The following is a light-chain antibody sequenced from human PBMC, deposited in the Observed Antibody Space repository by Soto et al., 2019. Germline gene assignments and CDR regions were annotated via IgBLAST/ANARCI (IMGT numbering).Light chain of an antibody. Sequence: QSALTQPASVSGSPGQSITISCTGTSSDVGSYNLVSWYQQHPGKAPKLMIYEGSKRPSGVSNRFSGSTSGNTASLTISGLQAEDEADYYCCSYAGSSFYVFGTGTKLTVL. CDR1: SSDVGSYNL. V-gene: IGLV2-23*01. J-gene: IGLJ1*01. CDR2: EGS. CDR3: CSYAGSSFYV.